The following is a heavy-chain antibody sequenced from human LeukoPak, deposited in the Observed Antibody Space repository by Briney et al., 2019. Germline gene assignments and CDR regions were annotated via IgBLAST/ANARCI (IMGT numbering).Heavy chain of an antibody. D-gene: IGHD5-18*01. Sequence: GGSLRLSCAPSGFTFSTYGMHWVRQAPGKGLVGGAVISYHGSSKYYADSVRGRFTISRDNYKNVLYLQMNSLRAEDTDVYYCEKEVSRYGTWFDPWGQGTMLTVSS. CDR1: GFTFSTYG. CDR3: EKEVSRYGTWFDP. CDR2: ISYHGSSK. J-gene: IGHJ5*02. V-gene: IGHV3-30*18.